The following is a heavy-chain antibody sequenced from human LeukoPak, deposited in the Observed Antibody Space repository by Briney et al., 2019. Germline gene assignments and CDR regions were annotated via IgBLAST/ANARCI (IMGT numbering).Heavy chain of an antibody. J-gene: IGHJ4*02. CDR2: ISSTSSYI. Sequence: GGALRLSCAAPGFTFSSYTINWGRQAPGKGLQWVSSISSTSSYINYADSVKGRFTISRDNAKNSLYLQMNSLRAEDTAVYYCARHLTAAGTSEVDYWGQGTLVTVSS. CDR3: ARHLTAAGTSEVDY. V-gene: IGHV3-21*04. CDR1: GFTFSSYT. D-gene: IGHD6-13*01.